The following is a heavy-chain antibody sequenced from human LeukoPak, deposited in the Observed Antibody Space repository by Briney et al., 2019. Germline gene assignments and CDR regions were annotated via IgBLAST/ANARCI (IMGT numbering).Heavy chain of an antibody. Sequence: GGSLRLSCAASGFTFSSYSMNWVRQAPEKGLEWVANINPEGSQNRYVDSVNGRFTVSRDNARNSLYLDMDSLTADDSAIYYCAAWGESSSNYWGQGILVTVSS. CDR2: INPEGSQN. V-gene: IGHV3-7*01. J-gene: IGHJ4*02. CDR3: AAWGESSSNY. CDR1: GFTFSSYS. D-gene: IGHD3-16*01.